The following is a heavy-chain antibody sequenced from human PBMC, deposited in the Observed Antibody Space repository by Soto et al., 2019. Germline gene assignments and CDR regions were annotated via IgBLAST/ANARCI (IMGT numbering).Heavy chain of an antibody. CDR2: IWYDGSKK. Sequence: QVQVVESGGGVVQPGRSLRLSCAASGFTFSSFGMHWVRQAPGKGLEWVSLIWYDGSKKSYGDSVKGRFTISRDNSRNTVYLQINSLRAGDTAVYYCARDASYYSLWSGYYPSRNGMDVWGEGTTVTVSS. CDR1: GFTFSSFG. D-gene: IGHD3-3*01. CDR3: ARDASYYSLWSGYYPSRNGMDV. V-gene: IGHV3-33*01. J-gene: IGHJ6*04.